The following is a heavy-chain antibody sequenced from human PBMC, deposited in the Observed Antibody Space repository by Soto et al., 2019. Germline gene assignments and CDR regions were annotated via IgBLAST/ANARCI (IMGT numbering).Heavy chain of an antibody. CDR1: GGPFRGYG. CDR2: IIPNFGAP. D-gene: IGHD3-16*01. V-gene: IGHV1-69*01. J-gene: IGHJ6*02. CDR3: ATPARDFYGPFYQHSGLDV. Sequence: QVQLVQSGAEVKKTGSSMKVSCKAPGGPFRGYGVNWVRQAPGQGLEWIGGIIPNFGAPNYAQKFQGRVSITADEVTSTVYMELKGLRSDDTAVYYCATPARDFYGPFYQHSGLDVWGQGTRLTVSS.